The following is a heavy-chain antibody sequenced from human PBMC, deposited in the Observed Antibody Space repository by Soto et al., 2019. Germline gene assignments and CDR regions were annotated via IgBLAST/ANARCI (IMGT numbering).Heavy chain of an antibody. V-gene: IGHV3-66*01. CDR1: GFTVSSSY. Sequence: GGSLRLSCAVSGFTVSSSYMGWARQAPGKGLEWVSFIYVNGNTYSAASVKGRFSISRDSSKNTVYLQMDRLRAEDTAVYYCARNYYGSGSYAPWFEPWGQGTLVTVSS. CDR3: ARNYYGSGSYAPWFEP. J-gene: IGHJ5*02. D-gene: IGHD3-10*01. CDR2: IYVNGNT.